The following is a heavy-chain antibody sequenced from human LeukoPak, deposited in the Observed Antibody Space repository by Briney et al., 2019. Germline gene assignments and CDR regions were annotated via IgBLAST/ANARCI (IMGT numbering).Heavy chain of an antibody. CDR1: GGSISSYY. J-gene: IGHJ6*03. CDR2: IYYSGST. V-gene: IGHV4-59*01. CDR3: ARVGRVTTVTTQLVYYYYMDV. Sequence: SETLSLTCTVSGGSISSYYWSWIRQPPGKGLEWIGYIYYSGSTNYNPSLKSRVTISVDTSKNQFSLKLSSVTAADTAVYYCARVGRVTTVTTQLVYYYYMDVWGKGTTVTVSS. D-gene: IGHD4-17*01.